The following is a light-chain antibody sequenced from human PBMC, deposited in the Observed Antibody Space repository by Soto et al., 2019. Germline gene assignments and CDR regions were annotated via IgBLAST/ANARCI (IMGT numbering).Light chain of an antibody. CDR1: SSDVGGYNY. CDR3: QSYDSRLSGSV. Sequence: QSALTQPPSASGSPGQSVTISCTGTSSDVGGYNYVSWYQQHPGKAPKLMIYEVSKRPSGVPDRFSGSKSGNTASLTVSGLQAEDEADYYCQSYDSRLSGSVFGTGTKLTVL. V-gene: IGLV2-8*01. J-gene: IGLJ1*01. CDR2: EVS.